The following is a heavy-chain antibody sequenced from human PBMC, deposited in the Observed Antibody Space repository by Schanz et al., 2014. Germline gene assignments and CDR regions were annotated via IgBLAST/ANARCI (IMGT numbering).Heavy chain of an antibody. J-gene: IGHJ6*02. CDR2: ISSGSSYA. V-gene: IGHV3-21*05. Sequence: VQLLQFGGGVVQPGRSLRLSCAASGFTFSSYGLHWVRQAPGKGLEWVSDISSGSSYANYADSVKGRFTISRDNAKNSLYLQMNSLRVEDTAVYYCARLPVGYGSGIWDVWGQGTSVTVSS. CDR1: GFTFSSYG. D-gene: IGHD3-10*01. CDR3: ARLPVGYGSGIWDV.